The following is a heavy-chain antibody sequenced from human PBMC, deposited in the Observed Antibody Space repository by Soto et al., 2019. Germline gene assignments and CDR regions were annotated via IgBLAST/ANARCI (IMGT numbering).Heavy chain of an antibody. V-gene: IGHV4-61*01. J-gene: IGHJ4*02. Sequence: KSSETLSLTCTVSGGSVSSNNYYWSWMRQPPAKGLEWIGYISYSGSTNYNPSLKSRVTISVDTSKNQISLKLTSVTAADTAVYYCARDSCSGGSCYSDYWGQGTLVTVSS. CDR2: ISYSGST. D-gene: IGHD2-15*01. CDR3: ARDSCSGGSCYSDY. CDR1: GGSVSSNNYY.